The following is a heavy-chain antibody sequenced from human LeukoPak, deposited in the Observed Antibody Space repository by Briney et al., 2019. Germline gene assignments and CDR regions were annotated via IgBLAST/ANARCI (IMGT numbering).Heavy chain of an antibody. CDR1: GYKFTDYF. CDR3: STLNFRDGMDV. V-gene: IGHV1-2*02. J-gene: IGHJ6*02. CDR2: VRPKNGDT. Sequence: ASVKVSCKASGYKFTDYFLHWVRQVPGQGPEWMGWVRPKNGDTKYAQKFQGRVTMTRDTSISTVYMELSRLKSDDTATYHCSTLNFRDGMDVWGQGTTVIVSS.